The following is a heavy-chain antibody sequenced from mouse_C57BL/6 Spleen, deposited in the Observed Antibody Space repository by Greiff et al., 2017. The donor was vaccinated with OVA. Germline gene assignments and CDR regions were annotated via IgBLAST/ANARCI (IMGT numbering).Heavy chain of an antibody. CDR3: ARGGTTVVAPYYYAMDY. Sequence: EVKLVESVAELVRPGASVKLSCTASGFNIKNTYMHWVKQRPEQGLEWIGRIDPANGNTKYAPKFQGKATITADTSSNTAYLQLSSLTSEDTAIYYCARGGTTVVAPYYYAMDYWGQGTSVTVSS. D-gene: IGHD1-1*01. CDR2: IDPANGNT. CDR1: GFNIKNTY. V-gene: IGHV14-3*01. J-gene: IGHJ4*01.